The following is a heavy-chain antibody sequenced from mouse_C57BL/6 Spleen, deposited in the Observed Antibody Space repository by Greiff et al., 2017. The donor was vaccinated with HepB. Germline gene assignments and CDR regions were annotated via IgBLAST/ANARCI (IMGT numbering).Heavy chain of an antibody. Sequence: DVHLVESGGGLVKPGGSLKLSCAASGFTFSSYAMSWVRQTPEKRLEWVATISDGGSYTYYPDNVKGRFTISRDNAKNNLYLQMSHLKSEDTAMYYCARDLYYGSSYAMDYWGQGTSVTVSS. J-gene: IGHJ4*01. V-gene: IGHV5-4*01. CDR1: GFTFSSYA. D-gene: IGHD1-1*01. CDR2: ISDGGSYT. CDR3: ARDLYYGSSYAMDY.